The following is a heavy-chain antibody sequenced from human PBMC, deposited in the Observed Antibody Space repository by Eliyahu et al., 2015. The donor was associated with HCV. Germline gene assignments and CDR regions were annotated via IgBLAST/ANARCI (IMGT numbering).Heavy chain of an antibody. J-gene: IGHJ5*02. CDR3: ARALPYSSSWYSFSPLGVANWFDP. CDR1: GGSFXGYY. Sequence: QVQLQQWGAGLLKPSETLSLTCAVYGGSFXGYYWSXXRPPPGKGLEGIGEINHSGSANYXPSLKSRVTISVDTSKNQFSLKLSSVTAADTAVYYCARALPYSSSWYSFSPLGVANWFDPWGQGTLVTVSS. CDR2: INHSGSA. V-gene: IGHV4-34*01. D-gene: IGHD6-13*01.